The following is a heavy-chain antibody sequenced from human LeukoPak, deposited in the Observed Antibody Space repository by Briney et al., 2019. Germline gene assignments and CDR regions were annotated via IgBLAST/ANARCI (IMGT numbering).Heavy chain of an antibody. V-gene: IGHV1-2*04. CDR3: ARDQGSLTRSWYTGY. D-gene: IGHD6-13*01. CDR1: GYTFTGYH. Sequence: ASVKVSCKASGYTFTGYHIHWVRQAPGQGLEWVGRINPYSGDTNFAQKFQGWVTMTRDTSITTAYMDLSSLTPDDTAVYFCARDQGSLTRSWYTGYWGQGTQVTVSS. J-gene: IGHJ4*02. CDR2: INPYSGDT.